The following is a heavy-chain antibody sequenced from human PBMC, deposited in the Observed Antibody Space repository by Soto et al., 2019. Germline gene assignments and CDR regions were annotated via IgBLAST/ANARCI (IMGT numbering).Heavy chain of an antibody. CDR2: INPKTAAT. D-gene: IGHD1-26*01. CDR3: ARIKWGLNYYDGMDV. Sequence: QVQLVQSGAEVKKSGASVKVSCKPSGYSFSDYFIQWVRQAPGQGLEWVAWINPKTAATNYAKKFQGRVSLTWDTSSTTAYMELTSLRPDDTAVYYCARIKWGLNYYDGMDVWGQWTTVIVSS. V-gene: IGHV1-2*02. CDR1: GYSFSDYF. J-gene: IGHJ6*02.